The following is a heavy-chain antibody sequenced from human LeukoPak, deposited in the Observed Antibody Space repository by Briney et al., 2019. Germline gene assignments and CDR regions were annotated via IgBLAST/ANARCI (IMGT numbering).Heavy chain of an antibody. J-gene: IGHJ4*02. CDR1: GFTFSSYS. V-gene: IGHV3-48*01. D-gene: IGHD3-3*01. CDR2: ISSSSSTI. Sequence: EAGGSLRLSCAASGFTFSSYSMNWVRQAPGKGLEWVSYISSSSSTIYYADSVKGRFTISRDNSKNTLYLQMNSLRAEDTAVYYCAKVRALDFWSGPFDYWGQGTLVTVSS. CDR3: AKVRALDFWSGPFDY.